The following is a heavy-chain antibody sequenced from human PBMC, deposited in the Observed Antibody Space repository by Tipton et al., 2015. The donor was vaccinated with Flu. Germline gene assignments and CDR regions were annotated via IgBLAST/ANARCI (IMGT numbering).Heavy chain of an antibody. CDR1: GGSIRSSSYY. CDR2: MLYGGST. Sequence: TLSLTCTVSGGSIRSSSYYWGWIRQPPGKGPEWIGSMLYGGSTYYNPSLKSRVTISVDTSKNQFSLKLSSVTAADTAVYYCATYYYGSGTQSAFDYWGQGTLVTVSS. J-gene: IGHJ4*02. D-gene: IGHD3-10*01. CDR3: ATYYYGSGTQSAFDY. V-gene: IGHV4-39*07.